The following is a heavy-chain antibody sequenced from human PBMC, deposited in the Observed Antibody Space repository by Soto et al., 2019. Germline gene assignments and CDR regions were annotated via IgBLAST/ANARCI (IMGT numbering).Heavy chain of an antibody. V-gene: IGHV4-31*03. Sequence: QVQLQESGPGLVKPSQTLSLTCTVSGGSISSGGYYWSWIRQHPGTGLEWIGYISYSGSTYYNPSLXSXITISVDTSKSQFSLILNSVTAADTAVYYCARGVLHWGQGTLVTVSS. CDR1: GGSISSGGYY. CDR2: ISYSGST. J-gene: IGHJ4*01. CDR3: ARGVLH.